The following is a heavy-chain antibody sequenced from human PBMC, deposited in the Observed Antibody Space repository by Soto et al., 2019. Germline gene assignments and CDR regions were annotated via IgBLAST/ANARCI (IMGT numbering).Heavy chain of an antibody. CDR3: ARTGSGGGHYGMDV. J-gene: IGHJ6*02. V-gene: IGHV1-69*02. Sequence: QVQLVQSGAEVKKPGSSVKVSCKASGGTFSSYTISWVRQAPGQGLEWMGRIIPILGIANYAQKFQGRVTITADKSTSAAYMELSSLRSEDTAVYYCARTGSGGGHYGMDVWGQGTTVTVSS. CDR1: GGTFSSYT. CDR2: IIPILGIA. D-gene: IGHD2-15*01.